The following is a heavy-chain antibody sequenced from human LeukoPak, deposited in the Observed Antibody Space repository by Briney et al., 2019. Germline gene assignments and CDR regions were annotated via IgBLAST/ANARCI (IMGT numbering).Heavy chain of an antibody. CDR3: ARVSRQYSSGWYWFDP. CDR2: INPNSGGT. J-gene: IGHJ5*02. V-gene: IGHV1-2*02. Sequence: GASVKVSCKASGYTFTGYYMHWVRQAPGQGLEWMGWINPNSGGTNYAQKFQGRVTMTRDTPISTAYMELSRLRSDDTAVYYCARVSRQYSSGWYWFDPWGQGTLVTVSS. CDR1: GYTFTGYY. D-gene: IGHD6-19*01.